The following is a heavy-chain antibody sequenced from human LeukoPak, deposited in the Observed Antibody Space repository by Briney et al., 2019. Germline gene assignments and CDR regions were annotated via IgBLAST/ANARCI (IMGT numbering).Heavy chain of an antibody. CDR2: ISNSAGST. Sequence: PGGSLRLSCAASGFTFSSYAMSWVRQAPGKGLEWVSVISNSAGSTFYADSVKGRFTISRDNSKNTLYLQMNSLRAEDTAVYYCAKDLVGTSVTTWVYWGQGTLVTVSS. D-gene: IGHD4-17*01. CDR3: AKDLVGTSVTTWVY. J-gene: IGHJ4*02. CDR1: GFTFSSYA. V-gene: IGHV3-23*01.